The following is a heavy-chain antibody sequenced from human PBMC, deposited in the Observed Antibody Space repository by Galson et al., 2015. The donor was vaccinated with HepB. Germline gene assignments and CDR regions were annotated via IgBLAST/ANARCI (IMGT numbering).Heavy chain of an antibody. CDR2: INPNSGDT. CDR1: GYNFIAYH. J-gene: IGHJ6*02. Sequence: SVKVSCKASGYNFIAYHLHWVRQAPGQGLEWMGWINPNSGDTTYAQKFQGWVTMTRDTSTSTVYMELRRVKSDDTAVYYCARDLSLTRLDYFYKGMDVWGQGTTVTVSS. V-gene: IGHV1-2*04. CDR3: ARDLSLTRLDYFYKGMDV. D-gene: IGHD3-10*01.